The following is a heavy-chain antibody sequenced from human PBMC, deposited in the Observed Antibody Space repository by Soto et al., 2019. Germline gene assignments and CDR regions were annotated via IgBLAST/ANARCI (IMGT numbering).Heavy chain of an antibody. Sequence: SGPTLVNPTQTLTLTCTFSGFSLSTSGVGVGWIRQPPGKALEWLALIYWDDDKRYSPSLKSRLTITKNTSKNQVVLTMTNIDAEVTAIYFCVHNDSEVVVLATNYGYWGKRTLVTVSS. CDR2: IYWDDDK. CDR3: VHNDSEVVVLATNYGY. CDR1: GFSLSTSGVG. J-gene: IGHJ4*02. D-gene: IGHD2-15*01. V-gene: IGHV2-5*02.